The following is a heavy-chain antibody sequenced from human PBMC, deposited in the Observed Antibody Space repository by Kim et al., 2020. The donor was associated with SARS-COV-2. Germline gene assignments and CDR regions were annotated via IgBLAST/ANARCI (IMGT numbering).Heavy chain of an antibody. CDR3: ARARGYSYGSLDY. Sequence: YNPSLKRRVTIPVNTSRNPFSLQLNSLTAADTTVYYCARARGYSYGSLDYWGQGTLVTISS. J-gene: IGHJ4*02. V-gene: IGHV4-39*01. D-gene: IGHD5-18*01.